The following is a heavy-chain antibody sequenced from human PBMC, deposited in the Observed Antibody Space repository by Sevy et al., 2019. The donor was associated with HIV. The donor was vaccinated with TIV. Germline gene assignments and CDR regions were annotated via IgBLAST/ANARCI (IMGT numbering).Heavy chain of an antibody. D-gene: IGHD6-19*01. CDR2: IYTSGST. Sequence: SETLSLTCTVSGGSISSYYWSWIRQPAGKGLEWIGRIYTSGSTNDNPSLKSRVTMSVDTSKNQFSLKLSSVTAADTAVYYCARDNRIAVAGSVFAKSKYYYYYYYMDVWGKGTTVTVSS. J-gene: IGHJ6*03. CDR3: ARDNRIAVAGSVFAKSKYYYYYYYMDV. V-gene: IGHV4-4*07. CDR1: GGSISSYY.